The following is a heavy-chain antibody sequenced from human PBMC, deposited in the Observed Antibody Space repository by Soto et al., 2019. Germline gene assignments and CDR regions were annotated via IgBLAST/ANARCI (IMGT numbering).Heavy chain of an antibody. CDR2: ISGRGSRT. V-gene: IGHV3-23*01. D-gene: IGHD6-19*01. Sequence: EVQMLESGGGLVQPGGSLRLSCAASGFTFSTYAMTWVRQAPGKGLEWVSTISGRGSRTYYADSVKGRFTISRDNSKNALYLHLNSLRAEDTAVYFCAKDRRQSAVAGTSDLDYWGPGILVTVSS. CDR3: AKDRRQSAVAGTSDLDY. J-gene: IGHJ4*02. CDR1: GFTFSTYA.